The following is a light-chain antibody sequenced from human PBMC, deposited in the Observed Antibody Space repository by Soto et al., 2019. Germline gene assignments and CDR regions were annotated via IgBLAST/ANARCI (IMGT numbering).Light chain of an antibody. CDR2: DTS. Sequence: EIVLTQSPATLSLSPGERATLSCRASQSASSYLAWYQQKPGQAPRLLIYDTSNRATGIPARFSGSGSGTDFTLPISSLEPEDFAVYYCQQRSNWPPGFTFGPGTKVDVK. V-gene: IGKV3-11*01. CDR3: QQRSNWPPGFT. CDR1: QSASSY. J-gene: IGKJ3*01.